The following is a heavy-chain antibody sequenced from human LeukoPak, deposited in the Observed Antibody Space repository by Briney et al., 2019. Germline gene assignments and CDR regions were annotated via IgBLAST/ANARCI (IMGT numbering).Heavy chain of an antibody. CDR2: IDPSDSYT. CDR3: ARTPLGGYHSRHDY. D-gene: IGHD5-12*01. V-gene: IGHV5-10-1*01. CDR1: GYTLSIYW. J-gene: IGHJ4*02. Sequence: GESLKISCKGSGYTLSIYWISWVRQMPGKGLEWMGRIDPSDSYTKYSPSFRGHVTISADKSTTTAYLQWSGLRASDTATYYCARTPLGGYHSRHDYWSQGTLVIVSS.